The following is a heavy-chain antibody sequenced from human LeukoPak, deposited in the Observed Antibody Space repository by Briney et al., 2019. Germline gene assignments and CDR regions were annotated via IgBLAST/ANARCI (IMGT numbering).Heavy chain of an antibody. CDR2: INDSGIT. D-gene: IGHD3-10*01. CDR3: ARGSWYYASGSGCDGGWYYFDH. Sequence: SETLSLTCAVYGGSFNGYYWTWIRQPPGKGLEWIGQINDSGITSYNPSLKSRVTTSVGTSKNRFSLEVHSVTAADTAVYYCARGSWYYASGSGCDGGWYYFDHWGQGTLATVSS. V-gene: IGHV4-34*01. J-gene: IGHJ4*02. CDR1: GGSFNGYY.